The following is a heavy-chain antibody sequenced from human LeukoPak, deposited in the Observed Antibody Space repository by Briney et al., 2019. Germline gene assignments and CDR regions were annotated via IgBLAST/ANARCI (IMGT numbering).Heavy chain of an antibody. Sequence: GGSLRLSCAASGFTFSSYWMHWVRQAPGKGLEWVGRIKSKTDGGTTDYAAPVKGRFTISRDDSKNTLYLQMNSLKTEDTAVYYCTTVGYDFWSGYYLFDYWGQGTLVTVSS. CDR2: IKSKTDGGTT. D-gene: IGHD3-3*01. J-gene: IGHJ4*02. CDR1: GFTFSSYW. CDR3: TTVGYDFWSGYYLFDY. V-gene: IGHV3-15*01.